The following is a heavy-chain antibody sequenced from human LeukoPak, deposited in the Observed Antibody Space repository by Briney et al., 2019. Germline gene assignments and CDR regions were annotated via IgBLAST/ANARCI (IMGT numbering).Heavy chain of an antibody. CDR2: ISYDGSNK. CDR3: ARDDGSRSFDY. CDR1: GFTFSTYA. J-gene: IGHJ4*02. Sequence: GRSLRLSCAASGFTFSTYAMHWVRQAPGQGLEWVAGISYDGSNKYYADSVKGRFTISRDNSKNTLYLQMNSLRAEATAVYYCARDDGSRSFDYWGQGTLVTVSS. D-gene: IGHD5-24*01. V-gene: IGHV3-30*04.